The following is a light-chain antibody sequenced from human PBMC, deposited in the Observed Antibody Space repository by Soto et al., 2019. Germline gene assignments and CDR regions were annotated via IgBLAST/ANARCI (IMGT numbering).Light chain of an antibody. CDR2: QDD. CDR1: KLGHKN. J-gene: IGLJ1*01. CDR3: QSWDSSIAV. V-gene: IGLV3-1*01. Sequence: CAGDKLGHKNAYWVHQKPGQSPVLVIYQDDKRPSGIPARLSGSNSGNTATLTINGTQATDEADYYCQSWDSSIAVFGTGTKVAVL.